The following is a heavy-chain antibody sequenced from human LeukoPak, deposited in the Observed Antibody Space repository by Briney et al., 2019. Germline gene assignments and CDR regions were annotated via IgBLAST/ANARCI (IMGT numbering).Heavy chain of an antibody. Sequence: GGSLRLSCAASGFTFSSYWMHWVRQAPGKGLVWVSRINSDGSSTSYADSVKGRFTISRDNAKNTLYLQMNSLRAEDTAVYYCARAGSALGYFQHWGQGTPVTVSS. V-gene: IGHV3-74*01. CDR3: ARAGSALGYFQH. J-gene: IGHJ1*01. CDR1: GFTFSSYW. CDR2: INSDGSST. D-gene: IGHD1-26*01.